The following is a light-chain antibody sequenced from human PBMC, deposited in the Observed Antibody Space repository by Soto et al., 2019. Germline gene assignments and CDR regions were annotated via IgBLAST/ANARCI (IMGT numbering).Light chain of an antibody. J-gene: IGLJ1*01. CDR1: SSDVGGYNF. CDR3: SSYATTSTYV. Sequence: QSVLTQPASVSGSPGQSITISCTGTSSDVGGYNFVSWYQQHPGEAPKLMIYEVSHRPSGISNRFSGSKSDNTASLTISGLQAEDEADYYCSSYATTSTYVFGTGTKVTVL. CDR2: EVS. V-gene: IGLV2-14*01.